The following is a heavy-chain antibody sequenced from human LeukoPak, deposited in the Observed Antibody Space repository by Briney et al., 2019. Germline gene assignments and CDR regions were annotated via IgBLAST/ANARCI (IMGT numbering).Heavy chain of an antibody. J-gene: IGHJ3*02. Sequence: PSGTLSLTCAVSGGSISSSNWWSWVRQPPGKGLEWIGEIYHSGSTNYNPSLKSRVTISVDKSKNQFSLKLSSVTAADTAVYYCARLEYQLLSDAFDIWGQGTMVTVSS. D-gene: IGHD2-2*01. CDR2: IYHSGST. V-gene: IGHV4-4*02. CDR1: GGSISSSNW. CDR3: ARLEYQLLSDAFDI.